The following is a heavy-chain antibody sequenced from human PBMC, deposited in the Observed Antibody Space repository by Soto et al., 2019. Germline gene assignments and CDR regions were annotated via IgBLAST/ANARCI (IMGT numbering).Heavy chain of an antibody. V-gene: IGHV4-39*07. Sequence: SETLSLTCTVSGGSMSSGGYYWSWIRQHPGKGLEWIGEIYHSGSTNYNPSLKSRVTISVDKSKNQFSLKLSSVTAADTAMYYCARALIGYSYAIESYYYYYGMDVWGQGTTVTVSS. D-gene: IGHD5-18*01. CDR3: ARALIGYSYAIESYYYYYGMDV. CDR1: GGSMSSGGYY. CDR2: IYHSGST. J-gene: IGHJ6*02.